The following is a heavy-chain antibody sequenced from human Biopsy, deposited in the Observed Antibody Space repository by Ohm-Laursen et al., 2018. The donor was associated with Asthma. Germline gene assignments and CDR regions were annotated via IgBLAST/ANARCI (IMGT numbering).Heavy chain of an antibody. Sequence: SDTLSLTWAVSGGSMTPTSHYWDWIRQAPGKGLEWIGYISYGGKTSYNPSLKNRVTVSRDTSKNQFSLRLTSVTAADTAVYFCAGRITIFGVVQKDHGMDAWGQGTTVSVSS. CDR1: GGSMTPTSHY. V-gene: IGHV4-39*01. CDR2: ISYGGKT. J-gene: IGHJ6*02. D-gene: IGHD3-3*01. CDR3: AGRITIFGVVQKDHGMDA.